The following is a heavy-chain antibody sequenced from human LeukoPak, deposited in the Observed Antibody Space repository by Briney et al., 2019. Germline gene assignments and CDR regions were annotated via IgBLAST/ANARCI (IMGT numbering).Heavy chain of an antibody. CDR1: GFTFSSYL. V-gene: IGHV3-74*01. D-gene: IGHD4-11*01. CDR3: AREVTSTFDY. Sequence: PGGSLRLSCAASGFTFSSYLMHWVRQAPGKGLVWVAHINNDGSSTSYADSVKGRFTISRDNAKNTLNLQMNSLRAEDTAVYYCAREVTSTFDYWGQGTLVTVSS. J-gene: IGHJ4*02. CDR2: INNDGSST.